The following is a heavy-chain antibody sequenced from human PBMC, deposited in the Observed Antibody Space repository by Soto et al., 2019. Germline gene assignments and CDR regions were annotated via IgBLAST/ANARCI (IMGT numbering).Heavy chain of an antibody. J-gene: IGHJ6*02. CDR3: ARSWYYYGSGSTSQLYYYGMDV. CDR2: NNAGNGNT. CDR1: GYTFTSYA. D-gene: IGHD3-10*01. V-gene: IGHV1-3*01. Sequence: GASVKVSCKASGYTFTSYAMHWVRQASGQRLEWMGWNNAGNGNTKYSQKFKGRVTITRETSASTAYMELSSLRSEDTAVYYCARSWYYYGSGSTSQLYYYGMDVWGQGTTVTVSS.